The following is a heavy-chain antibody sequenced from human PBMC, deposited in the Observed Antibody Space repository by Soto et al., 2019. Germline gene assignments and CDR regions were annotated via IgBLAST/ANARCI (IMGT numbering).Heavy chain of an antibody. D-gene: IGHD2-15*01. CDR3: ARRAPGSHFFDY. CDR2: IYYGGST. J-gene: IGHJ4*02. CDR1: GGSISSGSYY. V-gene: IGHV4-39*01. Sequence: QLHLQESGPGLVKPAETLSLICSVSGGSISSGSYYWAWIRQPPGKRLEWIGNIYYGGSTNYNPSLQSRXXMXVXXSKDQFSLTLSSVTAADTAVYYCARRAPGSHFFDYWGQGTLVTVSS.